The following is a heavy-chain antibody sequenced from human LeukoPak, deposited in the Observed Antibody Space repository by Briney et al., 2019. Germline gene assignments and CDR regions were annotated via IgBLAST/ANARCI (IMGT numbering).Heavy chain of an antibody. J-gene: IGHJ4*02. V-gene: IGHV1-2*06. CDR1: GYTFIAYH. CDR2: IHPSSGAT. CDR3: ARDTRNYFDY. Sequence: ASVKVSCKASGYTFIAYHMHWVRQAPGQGLEWMGRIHPSSGATNYAQRFQGRVTLTRDTSISTAYMELSRLRSDDTAVYYCARDTRNYFDYWGQGTLVTVSS.